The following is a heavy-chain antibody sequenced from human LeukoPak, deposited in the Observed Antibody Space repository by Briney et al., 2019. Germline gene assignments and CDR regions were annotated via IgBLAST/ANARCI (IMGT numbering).Heavy chain of an antibody. J-gene: IGHJ4*02. CDR1: GGSISSDY. Sequence: PSETLSLTCTVSGGSISSDYWSWIRQPPGKGLEWVGFIYYTGSTNYNPSLKSRVTISVDMSKNQFSLKLTSVTAADTAVYYCARRGYGDPPLEHWGQGTLVTVSS. V-gene: IGHV4-59*08. CDR3: ARRGYGDPPLEH. D-gene: IGHD4/OR15-4a*01. CDR2: IYYTGST.